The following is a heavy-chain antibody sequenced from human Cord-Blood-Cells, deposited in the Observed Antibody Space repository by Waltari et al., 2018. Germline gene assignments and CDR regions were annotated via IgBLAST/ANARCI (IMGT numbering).Heavy chain of an antibody. J-gene: IGHJ6*02. V-gene: IGHV1-24*01. CDR3: ATDRRGREDYYYYYGMDV. Sequence: QVQLVQSGAEVKKPGASVKVSCKVSGYTLTELSMHWVRTAPGKGLEWMGGCDPEDGETIYAQKFQGRVTMTEDTSTDTAYMELSSLRSEDTAVYYCATDRRGREDYYYYYGMDVWGQGTTVTVSS. D-gene: IGHD1-26*01. CDR1: GYTLTELS. CDR2: CDPEDGET.